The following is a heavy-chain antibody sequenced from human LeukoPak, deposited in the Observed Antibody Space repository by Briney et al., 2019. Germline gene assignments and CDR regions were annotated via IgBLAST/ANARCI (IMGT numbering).Heavy chain of an antibody. Sequence: LSETLSLTCAVSGGSISSGGYSWSWIRQPPGKGLEWIGYIYHSGSTYYNPSLKSRVTISVDRSKNQFSLKLSSVTAADTAVYYCARAGCSSTSCYLYNWFDPWGQGTLVTVSS. V-gene: IGHV4-30-2*01. CDR2: IYHSGST. CDR1: GGSISSGGYS. CDR3: ARAGCSSTSCYLYNWFDP. J-gene: IGHJ5*02. D-gene: IGHD2-2*01.